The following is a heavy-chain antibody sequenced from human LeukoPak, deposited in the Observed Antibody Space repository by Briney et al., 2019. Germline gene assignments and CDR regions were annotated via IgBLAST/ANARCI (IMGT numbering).Heavy chain of an antibody. CDR1: GFTFSSYS. J-gene: IGHJ5*02. CDR2: ISSSSSYI. V-gene: IGHV3-21*01. CDR3: AREAGMAFDP. D-gene: IGHD2-8*01. Sequence: GRSLRLSCAASGFTFSSYSMNWVRQAPGKGLEWVSSISSSSSYIYYADSVKGRFTISRDNAKNSLYLQMNSLRAEDTAVYYCAREAGMAFDPWGQGTLVTVSS.